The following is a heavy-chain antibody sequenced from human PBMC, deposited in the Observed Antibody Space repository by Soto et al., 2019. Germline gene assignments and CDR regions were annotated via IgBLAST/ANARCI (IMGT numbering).Heavy chain of an antibody. CDR1: GGSISSYY. V-gene: IGHV4-59*01. CDR3: ARGPSRGSYPRGYFDY. D-gene: IGHD1-26*01. Sequence: PSETLSLTCTVSGGSISSYYWSWIRQPPGKGLEWIGYIYYSGSTNYNPSLKSRVTISVDTSKNQFSLKLSSVTAADTAVYYCARGPSRGSYPRGYFDYWGQGTLVTVSS. CDR2: IYYSGST. J-gene: IGHJ4*02.